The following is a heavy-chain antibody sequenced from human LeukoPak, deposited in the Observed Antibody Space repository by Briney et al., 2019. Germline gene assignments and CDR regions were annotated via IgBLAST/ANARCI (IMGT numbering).Heavy chain of an antibody. CDR3: ARLLPGQLLSYYYYGMDV. J-gene: IGHJ6*02. D-gene: IGHD1-26*01. CDR2: IYYSGST. Sequence: PSETLSLTCTVSGGSISSYYWSWLRQPPGKGLEWIGYIYYSGSTNYNPSLKSRVTISVDTSKNQFSLKLSSVTAADTAVYYCARLLPGQLLSYYYYGMDVWGQGTTVTVSS. CDR1: GGSISSYY. V-gene: IGHV4-59*01.